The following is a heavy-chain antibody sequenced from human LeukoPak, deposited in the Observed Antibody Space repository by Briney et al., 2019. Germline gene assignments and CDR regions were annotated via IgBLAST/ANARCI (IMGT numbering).Heavy chain of an antibody. V-gene: IGHV4-31*03. J-gene: IGHJ4*02. CDR2: TSYSEGT. D-gene: IGHD1-26*01. CDR3: APANWEPFDCDS. Sequence: PSETLSLTCTVSGGSVSSSDYWWHWIRQHPGKGLEWIVFTSYSEGTYNNPSLMSRITVSVYRTQNQFSMKMRAAAAAATAFYICAPANWEPFDCDSWGQGALVAVSS. CDR1: GGSVSSSDYW.